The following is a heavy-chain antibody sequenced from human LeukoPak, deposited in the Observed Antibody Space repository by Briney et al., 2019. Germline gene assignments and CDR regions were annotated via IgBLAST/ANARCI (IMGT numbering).Heavy chain of an antibody. CDR1: GFNFDDSA. Sequence: GGSLRLSCAASGFNFDDSAIHWVRQAPGKGLEWVSGISWNSVTIAYADSVKGRFTISRDNGKNSLYLQMNSLRADDTALYYCAEAVGYFTNGVCYKYFHHWGQGTLVTVSS. D-gene: IGHD2-8*01. CDR2: ISWNSVTI. CDR3: AEAVGYFTNGVCYKYFHH. J-gene: IGHJ1*01. V-gene: IGHV3-9*01.